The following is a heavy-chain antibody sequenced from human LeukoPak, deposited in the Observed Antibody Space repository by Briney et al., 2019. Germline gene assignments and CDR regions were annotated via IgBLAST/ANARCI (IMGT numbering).Heavy chain of an antibody. CDR3: AKEYLSGFDP. CDR1: GFTFSSYG. Sequence: GRSLRLSCAASGFTFSSYGMHWVRQAPGKGLEGVAIISHDGNNKYYADSVKGRFTISRDNSKNTLYLQMNSLRAEDTAVYYCAKEYLSGFDPWGQGTLVTVSS. J-gene: IGHJ5*02. V-gene: IGHV3-30*18. CDR2: ISHDGNNK. D-gene: IGHD1-14*01.